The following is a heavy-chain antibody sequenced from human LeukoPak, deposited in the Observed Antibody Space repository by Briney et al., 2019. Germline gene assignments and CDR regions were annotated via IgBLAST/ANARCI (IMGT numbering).Heavy chain of an antibody. CDR1: GYTFTNHD. D-gene: IGHD6-13*01. CDR3: ATHVSAREYSSKSLSGLDAFDI. CDR2: MNPKSGNT. J-gene: IGHJ3*02. Sequence: GASVKVSCKASGYTFTNHDINWVRQASGQGLEWMGWMNPKSGNTGYAQKFQGRVTITRNTSISTAYMELSSLRSEDTAVYYCATHVSAREYSSKSLSGLDAFDIWGQGTMVTVSS. V-gene: IGHV1-8*01.